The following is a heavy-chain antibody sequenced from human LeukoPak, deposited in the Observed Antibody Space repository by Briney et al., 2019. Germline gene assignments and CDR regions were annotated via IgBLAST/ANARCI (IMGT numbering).Heavy chain of an antibody. J-gene: IGHJ6*03. CDR2: ISSSSTYI. CDR1: GFIFSSFT. V-gene: IGHV3-21*01. Sequence: GGSLRLSCAASGFIFSSFTMHWVRQAPGKGLEWVSSISSSSTYIYYADSLKGRFTISRDNAKNSLYLQMNSLRAEDTAVYYCARDQPSPYSSYMDVWGKGTTLTVSS. CDR3: ARDQPSPYSSYMDV. D-gene: IGHD6-13*01.